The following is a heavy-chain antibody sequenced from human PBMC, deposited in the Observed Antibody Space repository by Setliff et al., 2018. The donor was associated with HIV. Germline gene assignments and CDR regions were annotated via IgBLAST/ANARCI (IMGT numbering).Heavy chain of an antibody. Sequence: PGESLKISCVASGFIFRNFEFNWVRQAPGKGLEWISYISSGGRNIYYADSVKGRFTISRDNAKNSLYLQMNSLRADDTAVYYCARAVDSSGWEAADFWGQGTLVTVSS. CDR2: ISSGGRNI. J-gene: IGHJ4*02. V-gene: IGHV3-48*03. CDR1: GFIFRNFE. D-gene: IGHD6-19*01. CDR3: ARAVDSSGWEAADF.